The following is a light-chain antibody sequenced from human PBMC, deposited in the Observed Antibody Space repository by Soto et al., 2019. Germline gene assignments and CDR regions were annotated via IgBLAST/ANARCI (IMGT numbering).Light chain of an antibody. Sequence: EIVMTQSPATLSVSPGERDTLSCRASQSVSSNLAWYQQKPGQAPRLLIYGASTRATGIPARFSGSGSGTEFTLTISSQQSEDFAVYYCQQYNNWPPWTFGQGTKVDIK. CDR3: QQYNNWPPWT. V-gene: IGKV3-15*01. CDR1: QSVSSN. CDR2: GAS. J-gene: IGKJ1*01.